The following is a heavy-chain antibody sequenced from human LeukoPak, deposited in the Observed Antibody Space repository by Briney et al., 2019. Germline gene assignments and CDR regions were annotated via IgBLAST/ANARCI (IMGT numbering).Heavy chain of an antibody. V-gene: IGHV3-74*01. CDR1: GFTFSNYW. D-gene: IGHD3-3*01. CDR2: INPAGNYR. Sequence: PGGSLRLSCAASGFTFSNYWIHWVRQVPGKGLVWVSRINPAGNYRNYADSVEGRFTISRDSARNTVYLQMNSLGAEDTALFYCVRDWDHYDFDSWGQGTLVIVSS. J-gene: IGHJ5*01. CDR3: VRDWDHYDFDS.